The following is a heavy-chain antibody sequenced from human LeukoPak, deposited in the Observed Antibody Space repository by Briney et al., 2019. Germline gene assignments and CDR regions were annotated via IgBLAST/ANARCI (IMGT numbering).Heavy chain of an antibody. V-gene: IGHV3-23*01. CDR3: ARDWVNSLWYYGMDV. Sequence: PGGSLRLSCAASGFTFSSYAMSWVRQAPGKGLEWVSGISGSGYSTYYADSVKGRFTISRDNSKNTLYLQMNSLRAEDTAVYYCARDWVNSLWYYGMDVWGQGTTVTVSS. D-gene: IGHD3-16*01. J-gene: IGHJ6*02. CDR1: GFTFSSYA. CDR2: ISGSGYST.